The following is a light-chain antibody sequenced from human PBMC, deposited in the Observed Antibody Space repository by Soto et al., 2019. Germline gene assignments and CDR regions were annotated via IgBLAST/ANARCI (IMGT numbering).Light chain of an antibody. CDR3: CSYVDNYTFV. CDR2: DVT. Sequence: QSVLTQPRSVSGSPGQSVTISCTGTNNDVGGYSYVSWYQQHPGKAPKLVIYDVTKRPSGVPDRFSGSKSGNTASLTISGLQAEDEADYSCCSYVDNYTFVFGTGTKVTVL. J-gene: IGLJ1*01. CDR1: NNDVGGYSY. V-gene: IGLV2-11*01.